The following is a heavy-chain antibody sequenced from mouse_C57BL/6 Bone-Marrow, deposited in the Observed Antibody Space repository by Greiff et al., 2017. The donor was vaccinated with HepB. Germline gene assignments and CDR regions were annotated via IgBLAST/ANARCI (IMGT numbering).Heavy chain of an antibody. CDR1: GYTFTNYW. J-gene: IGHJ4*01. D-gene: IGHD1-1*01. Sequence: QVQLQQSGAELVRPGTSVKMSCKASGYTFTNYWIGWAKQRPGHGLEWIGDIYPGGGYTNYNEKFKGKATLTADKSSSTAYMQFSSLTSEDSAIYYCARIHYYSSSSLYAMDYWGQGTSVTVSS. V-gene: IGHV1-63*01. CDR3: ARIHYYSSSSLYAMDY. CDR2: IYPGGGYT.